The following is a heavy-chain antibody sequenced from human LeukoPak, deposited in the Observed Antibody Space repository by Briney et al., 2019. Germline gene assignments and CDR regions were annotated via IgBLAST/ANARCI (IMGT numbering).Heavy chain of an antibody. D-gene: IGHD5-18*01. Sequence: GGSLRLSCGASGFTFSNYGMSWVRQAPGKGLEWVSGIVGSGVTTYYADSVKGRFTISRDNSKNTLYLHMNGLRVEDTAIYYCARDERWIQFNYWGQGTLVTVSS. CDR2: IVGSGVTT. CDR3: ARDERWIQFNY. V-gene: IGHV3-23*01. J-gene: IGHJ4*02. CDR1: GFTFSNYG.